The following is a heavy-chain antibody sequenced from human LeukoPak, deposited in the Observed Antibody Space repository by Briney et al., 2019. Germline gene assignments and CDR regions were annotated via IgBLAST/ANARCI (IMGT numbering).Heavy chain of an antibody. CDR1: GGSISSGGYY. CDR3: ARGGSVSSWFSDTANWFDP. Sequence: TSETLSLTCTVSGGSISSGGYYWSWIRQHPGKGLEWIGYIYYSGSTYYNPSLKSRVTISVDTSKNQFSLKLSSVTAADTAVYYCARGGSVSSWFSDTANWFDPWGQGTLVTVSS. D-gene: IGHD6-13*01. CDR2: IYYSGST. V-gene: IGHV4-31*03. J-gene: IGHJ5*02.